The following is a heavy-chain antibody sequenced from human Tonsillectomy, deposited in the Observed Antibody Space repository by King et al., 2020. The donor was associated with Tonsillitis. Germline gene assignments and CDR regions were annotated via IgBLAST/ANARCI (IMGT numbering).Heavy chain of an antibody. CDR1: GYSFTSYW. D-gene: IGHD3-22*01. CDR3: ARQRSAYYDSSGYYSLFDY. J-gene: IGHJ4*02. Sequence: QLVQSGAEVKKPGESLKISCKGSGYSFTSYWIGWVRQMPGKGLEWMGIIYPGDSDTKYSPSFQGQVTISADKSISTAYLQWSSLKASDTAMYYCARQRSAYYDSSGYYSLFDYGGQGTLVTVSS. V-gene: IGHV5-51*01. CDR2: IYPGDSDT.